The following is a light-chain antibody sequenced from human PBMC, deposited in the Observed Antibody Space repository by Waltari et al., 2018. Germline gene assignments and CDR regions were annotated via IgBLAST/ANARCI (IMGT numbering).Light chain of an antibody. V-gene: IGLV8-61*01. CDR2: STT. Sequence: QTVVTQEPSFSVSPGGTVTLTCGLSSGSVSSPYFPRWYQQTPGQAPRMLIHSTTTPSSGVPDRFSGSILGNKAALTITGAQAEDESDYYCALYMGNGISVFGGGTRLTVL. J-gene: IGLJ3*02. CDR3: ALYMGNGISV. CDR1: SGSVSSPYF.